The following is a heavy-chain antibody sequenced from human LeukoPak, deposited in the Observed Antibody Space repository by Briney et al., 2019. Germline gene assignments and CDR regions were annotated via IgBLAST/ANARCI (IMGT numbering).Heavy chain of an antibody. Sequence: GGSLTLSCAASGLSFSSFAMSWVRQAPARGLEWLSSMKGTGETFYADSVRGRFTLSRDDSRNTVYLQLNNLRVEDTAVYYCARASWVSSADAVRWGQGSVVTVSS. J-gene: IGHJ4*02. V-gene: IGHV3-23*01. CDR1: GLSFSSFA. CDR3: ARASWVSSADAVR. CDR2: MKGTGET. D-gene: IGHD3-3*01.